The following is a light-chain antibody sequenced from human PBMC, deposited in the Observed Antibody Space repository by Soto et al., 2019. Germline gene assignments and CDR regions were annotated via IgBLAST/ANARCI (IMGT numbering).Light chain of an antibody. CDR1: SSNIGAGYD. J-gene: IGLJ1*01. Sequence: SVLTQPPSVSGAPGQRVTISCTGSSSNIGAGYDVHWYQQLPGTAPKLLIYGNSNRPSGVPDRFSGSKSGTSASLAITGLQAADEADYYCQSYDSSLSAHVFGTGTKVTVL. V-gene: IGLV1-40*01. CDR3: QSYDSSLSAHV. CDR2: GNS.